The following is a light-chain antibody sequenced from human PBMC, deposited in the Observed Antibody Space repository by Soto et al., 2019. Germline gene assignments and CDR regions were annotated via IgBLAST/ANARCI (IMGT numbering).Light chain of an antibody. CDR1: TGAVTSGDY. Sequence: QAVVIQGPSLTVSPGGTVTLTCAYTTGAVTSGDYPNWFQQKTGHAPRALIYSTTNKHSWTPARFAGSLLGGKAALTLSGVQPEDEADYYCLRYYGGASWVFGGGTKLTFL. CDR2: STT. J-gene: IGLJ3*02. CDR3: LRYYGGASWV. V-gene: IGLV7-43*01.